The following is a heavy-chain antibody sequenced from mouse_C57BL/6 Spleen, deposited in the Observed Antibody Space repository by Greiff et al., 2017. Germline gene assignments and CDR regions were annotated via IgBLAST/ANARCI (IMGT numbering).Heavy chain of an antibody. CDR3: ASFDGYPSMDY. J-gene: IGHJ4*01. Sequence: VQRVESGPGLVQPSQRLSITCTVSGISLTSYGVHWVRQSQGKGLEWLGVIWSGGSTDYNAAFIFRLSISKDNSKSQVFFQMNSLQADDTAIYYCASFDGYPSMDYWGQGTSVTVSS. CDR2: IWSGGST. CDR1: GISLTSYG. D-gene: IGHD2-3*01. V-gene: IGHV2-2*01.